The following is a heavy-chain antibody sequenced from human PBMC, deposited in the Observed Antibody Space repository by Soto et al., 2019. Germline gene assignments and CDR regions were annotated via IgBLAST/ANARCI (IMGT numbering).Heavy chain of an antibody. CDR2: FRSGGDDETT. J-gene: IGHJ4*02. Sequence: GGSLRLSCAASGFTFSSYSMSWVRQAPGKGLEWVSGFRSGGDDETTYYADAVRGRFTISRDNSKNTLFLQMNSLRAEDTAIYYCAKKVNSGSGSQFFDYRGQGTLVTVSS. CDR3: AKKVNSGSGSQFFDY. CDR1: GFTFSSYS. V-gene: IGHV3-23*01. D-gene: IGHD3-10*01.